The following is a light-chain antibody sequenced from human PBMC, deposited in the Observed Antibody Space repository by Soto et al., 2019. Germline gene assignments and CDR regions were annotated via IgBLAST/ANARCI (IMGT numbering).Light chain of an antibody. CDR3: LSYGIV. Sequence: QSALSQRASVSGSPGQSITISCTGINSGVVNYEYVSWYQQFPDKAPKLIIYEGRERPSGVSDRFSGSKSDNAASLTISALQTEDEAEYFCLSYGIVFGTGTKLTVL. CDR2: EGR. J-gene: IGLJ1*01. V-gene: IGLV2-23*01. CDR1: NSGVVNYEY.